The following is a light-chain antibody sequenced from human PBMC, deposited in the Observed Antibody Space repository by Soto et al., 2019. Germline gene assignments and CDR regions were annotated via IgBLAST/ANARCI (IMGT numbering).Light chain of an antibody. CDR1: QSVDNN. CDR3: QQYNVWWT. CDR2: NAS. V-gene: IGKV3-15*01. J-gene: IGKJ1*01. Sequence: EIMMTQSPATLSVSPGERATLSCRASQSVDNNLAWYQERPGQTPRLLIFNASTRASGIPTRFSGSGSGADFSLAISGLQSDDFAVYYCQQYNVWWTFGQGTKVE.